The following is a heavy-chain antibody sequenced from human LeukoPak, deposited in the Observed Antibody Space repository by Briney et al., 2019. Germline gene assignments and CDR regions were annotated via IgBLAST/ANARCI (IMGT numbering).Heavy chain of an antibody. J-gene: IGHJ6*02. CDR1: GFTFSSHA. V-gene: IGHV3-23*01. CDR3: ARMGGGGVDYYYYYGMDV. D-gene: IGHD2-21*01. CDR2: IGGSDGTT. Sequence: PGGSLRLSCAASGFTFSSHAMTWVRQAPGKGLEWVSSIGGSDGTTSYADSVRGRFSISRDNSKNTLYLQMNSLRAEDTAVYYCARMGGGGVDYYYYYGMDVWGQGTTVTVSS.